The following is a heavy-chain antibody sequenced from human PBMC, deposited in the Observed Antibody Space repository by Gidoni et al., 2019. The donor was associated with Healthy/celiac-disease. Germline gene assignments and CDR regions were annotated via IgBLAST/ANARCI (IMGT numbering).Heavy chain of an antibody. CDR1: GFTFSSYA. Sequence: QVQLVESGGGVVQHGRSPRRSCAASGFTFSSYALHWVRQAPGKGLEWVAVISYDGSNKDYADSVKGRFTISRDNSKNTLYLQMNSLRAEDTAVYYCARDLGIYCSGGSCYYYYGMDVWGQGTTVTVSS. V-gene: IGHV3-30*04. D-gene: IGHD2-15*01. J-gene: IGHJ6*02. CDR2: ISYDGSNK. CDR3: ARDLGIYCSGGSCYYYYGMDV.